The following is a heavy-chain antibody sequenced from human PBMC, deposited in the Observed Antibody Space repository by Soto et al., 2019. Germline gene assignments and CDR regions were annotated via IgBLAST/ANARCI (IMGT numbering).Heavy chain of an antibody. V-gene: IGHV3-30-3*01. J-gene: IGHJ4*02. Sequence: QVQLVESGGGVVQPGRSLRLSCAASGFTFSTHAMHWVRQAPGKGLECVAIVSLDGSNKYYADSVKGRFTISRDNSKNTVYQQMIGLTPEDTAVYYCARDQTGITTAGGGRIDHWGQGTLVTGSS. CDR2: VSLDGSNK. CDR3: ARDQTGITTAGGGRIDH. D-gene: IGHD6-13*01. CDR1: GFTFSTHA.